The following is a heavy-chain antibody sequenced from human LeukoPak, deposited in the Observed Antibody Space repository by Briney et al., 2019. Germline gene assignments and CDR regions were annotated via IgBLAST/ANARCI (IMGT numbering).Heavy chain of an antibody. CDR3: ARHGGVGVIPDFDY. Sequence: SETLSLTCTVSGDSISSSSYYWGWIRQPPGKGLEWIGSIYYSGSTYYNPSLKSRVTMSVDTSKNQFSLKLSSVTAADTAVYYCARHGGVGVIPDFDYWGPGTLVNVSS. V-gene: IGHV4-39*01. CDR1: GDSISSSSYY. D-gene: IGHD2-8*02. CDR2: IYYSGST. J-gene: IGHJ4*02.